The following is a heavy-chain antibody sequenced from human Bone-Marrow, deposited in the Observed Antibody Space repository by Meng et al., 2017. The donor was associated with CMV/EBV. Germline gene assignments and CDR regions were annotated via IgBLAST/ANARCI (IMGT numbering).Heavy chain of an antibody. CDR2: INHSAST. CDR1: GGSFSGYY. Sequence: QVQLQQWGAGLLMHPEHSSLTFAVNGGSFSGYYWGWIRQPPGKGLEWIGEINHSASTNYAPSLKSRVTISVDTSKNQFSLKLSSVTAAETAVYYCTGYQLLGSISYFDYWGQGTLVTVSS. J-gene: IGHJ4*02. V-gene: IGHV4-34*01. CDR3: TGYQLLGSISYFDY. D-gene: IGHD2-2*01.